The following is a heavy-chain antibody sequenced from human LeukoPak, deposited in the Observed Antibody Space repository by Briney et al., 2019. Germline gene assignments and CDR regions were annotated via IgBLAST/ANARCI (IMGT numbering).Heavy chain of an antibody. D-gene: IGHD3-10*01. J-gene: IGHJ4*02. CDR3: AKSFWWFGEFSPFDY. CDR2: ISSSSSYI. V-gene: IGHV3-9*01. Sequence: GRSLRLSCAASGFTFDDYAMHWVRQAPGKGLEWVSGISSSSSYIYYADSVKGRFTISRDNAKNSLYLQMNSLRAEDTAVYYCAKSFWWFGEFSPFDYWGQGTLVTVSS. CDR1: GFTFDDYA.